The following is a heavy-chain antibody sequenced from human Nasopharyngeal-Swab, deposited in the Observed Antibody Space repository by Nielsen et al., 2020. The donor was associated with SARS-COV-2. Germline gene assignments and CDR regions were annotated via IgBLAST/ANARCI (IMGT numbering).Heavy chain of an antibody. V-gene: IGHV1-18*04. D-gene: IGHD7-27*01. CDR2: ISAYNGNT. CDR1: GYTFTSYG. Sequence: ASAKVSCKASGYTFTSYGISWVRQAPGQGLEWMGWISAYNGNTNYAQKLQGRVSMTTDTSTSTAYMELRSLRSDDTAVYYCARAEERGRQTGRFGYWGQGTLVTVSS. J-gene: IGHJ4*02. CDR3: ARAEERGRQTGRFGY.